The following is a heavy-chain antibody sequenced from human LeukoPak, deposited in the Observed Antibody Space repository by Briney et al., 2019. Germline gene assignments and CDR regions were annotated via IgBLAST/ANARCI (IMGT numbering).Heavy chain of an antibody. CDR2: IYSGGST. D-gene: IGHD1-14*01. V-gene: IGHV3-53*01. CDR1: GFNISINY. J-gene: IGHJ3*01. CDR3: ASTTARDAFDV. Sequence: GGSLRLSCAASGFNISINYMTWVRQAPGKGLDWVSVIYSGGSTFYADSVKGRFTISRDTSKNTLFLQMNSLRPEDTAVYYCASTTARDAFDVWGQGTMVIVSS.